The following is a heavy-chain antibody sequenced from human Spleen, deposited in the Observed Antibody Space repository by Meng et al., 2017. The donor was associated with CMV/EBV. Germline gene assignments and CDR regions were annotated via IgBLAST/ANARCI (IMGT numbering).Heavy chain of an antibody. V-gene: IGHV4-31*03. D-gene: IGHD6-13*01. Sequence: SETLSLTCTVSGASVSSGGYFWNWIRQLPGKGLEWIGYMSYSGNTYYNPSLKSRIAISVDTSKNQFSLRLSSVTAADTAVYYCARGGLAAAGTHDYWGQGTLVTVSS. J-gene: IGHJ4*02. CDR2: MSYSGNT. CDR1: GASVSSGGYF. CDR3: ARGGLAAAGTHDY.